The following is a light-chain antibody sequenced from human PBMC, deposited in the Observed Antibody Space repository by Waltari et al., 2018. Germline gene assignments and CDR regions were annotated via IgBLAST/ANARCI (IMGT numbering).Light chain of an antibody. V-gene: IGKV1-33*01. J-gene: IGKJ2*03. CDR1: QDIGHF. CDR2: DAS. Sequence: IRMTQSPPSLSASVGDRVIITCQASQDIGHFLNWYHQKPGTVPRLLISDASNLESGVPSRFSGSGSGTEFTLTISSLQPDDFGSYYCQYYYLYSRGFGQGTKLEIE. CDR3: QYYYLYSRG.